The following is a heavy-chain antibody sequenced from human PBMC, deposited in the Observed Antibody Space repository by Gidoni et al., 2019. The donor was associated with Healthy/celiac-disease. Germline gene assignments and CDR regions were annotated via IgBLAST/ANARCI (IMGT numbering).Heavy chain of an antibody. CDR2: ISGSGGST. CDR3: AKDPRYSYGIPIQYFDY. Sequence: EVQLLESGGGLVQPGGSLGLSCAASGSTFSSYAMSWVRQAPGKGLEWVSAISGSGGSTYYADSVKGRFTISRDNSKNTLYLQMNSLRAEDTAVYYCAKDPRYSYGIPIQYFDYWGQGTLVTVSS. D-gene: IGHD5-18*01. V-gene: IGHV3-23*01. CDR1: GSTFSSYA. J-gene: IGHJ4*02.